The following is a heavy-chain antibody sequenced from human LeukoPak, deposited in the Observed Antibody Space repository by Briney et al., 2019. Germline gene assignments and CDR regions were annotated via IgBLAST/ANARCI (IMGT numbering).Heavy chain of an antibody. CDR1: RFTFTSSA. V-gene: IGHV1-58*01. CDR3: AAGDHGSSSWPTPDY. D-gene: IGHD6-13*01. Sequence: SVKVSCKASRFTFTSSALQWVRQARGQRLEWIGWIVVGSGNTNYAQKFQERVTITRDMSTSTAYMELSSLRSEDTAVYYCAAGDHGSSSWPTPDYWGQGTPVTVSS. J-gene: IGHJ4*02. CDR2: IVVGSGNT.